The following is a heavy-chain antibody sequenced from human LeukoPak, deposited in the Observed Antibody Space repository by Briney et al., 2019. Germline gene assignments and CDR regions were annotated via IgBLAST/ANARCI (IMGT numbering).Heavy chain of an antibody. V-gene: IGHV3-33*01. J-gene: IGHJ4*02. D-gene: IGHD6-13*01. CDR2: IWYDGSNK. CDR1: GFTFSGYG. Sequence: GRSLRLSCAASGFTFSGYGMHWVRQAPGKGLEWVAVIWYDGSNKYYADSVKGRFTMSRDNTKNTLYLQLNSLTAEDTAVYFCARGWQQLVPDYWGQGTLVTVSS. CDR3: ARGWQQLVPDY.